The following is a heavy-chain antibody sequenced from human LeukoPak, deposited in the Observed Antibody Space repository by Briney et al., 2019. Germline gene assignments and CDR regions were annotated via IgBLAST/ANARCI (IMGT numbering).Heavy chain of an antibody. Sequence: GASVKVSCKASGYTFTSYYMHWVRQAPGQGLEWMGIINPSGGSTSYAQKFQGRVTMTRDTSTRTVYMELSSLRSEDTAVYYCARDHTKGPMADVWGKGTTVTVSS. V-gene: IGHV1-46*03. CDR1: GYTFTSYY. J-gene: IGHJ6*04. CDR3: ARDHTKGPMADV. D-gene: IGHD3-10*01. CDR2: INPSGGST.